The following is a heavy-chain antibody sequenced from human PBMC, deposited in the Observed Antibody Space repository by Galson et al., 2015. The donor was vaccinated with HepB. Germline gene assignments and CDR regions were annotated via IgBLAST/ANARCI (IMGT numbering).Heavy chain of an antibody. J-gene: IGHJ6*02. D-gene: IGHD5-12*01. CDR1: GGSLSGYY. V-gene: IGHV4-34*01. CDR2: INHSGAT. CDR3: TRGGRSVATRFHYYYAMDV. Sequence: SETLSLTCAVYGGSLSGYYWSWTRQLPGRGLEWLGDINHSGATNYSPSLKSRVTMSLDMAKNQFSLKLRSVTAADTAVYFCTRGGRSVATRFHYYYAMDVWGQGTLVTVSS.